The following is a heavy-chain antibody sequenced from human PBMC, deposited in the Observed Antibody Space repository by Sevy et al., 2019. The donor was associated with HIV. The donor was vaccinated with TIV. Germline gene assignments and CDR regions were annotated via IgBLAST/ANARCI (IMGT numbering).Heavy chain of an antibody. D-gene: IGHD1-26*01. Sequence: SETLSLTCTVSGGSISSYYWSWIRQPPGKGLEWIGYIYYSGSTNYNPSLKSRVTISVDTSKNQFSLKLSSVTAADTAVYYCARVLRATGDALDIWGQGTMVTVSS. V-gene: IGHV4-59*01. CDR1: GGSISSYY. J-gene: IGHJ3*02. CDR3: ARVLRATGDALDI. CDR2: IYYSGST.